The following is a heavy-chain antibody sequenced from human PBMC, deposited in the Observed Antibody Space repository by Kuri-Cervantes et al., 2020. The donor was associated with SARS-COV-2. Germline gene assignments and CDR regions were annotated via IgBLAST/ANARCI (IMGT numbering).Heavy chain of an antibody. CDR2: INHSGST. CDR3: ASLYDSSGYRDY. V-gene: IGHV4-34*01. J-gene: IGHJ4*02. Sequence: SQTLSLTCAVYGGSFSGYYWSWIRQPPGKGLEWIGEINHSGSTNYNPSLKSRVTISVDTSKNQSSLKLSSVTAADTAVYYCASLYDSSGYRDYWGQGNLVTVSS. D-gene: IGHD3-22*01. CDR1: GGSFSGYY.